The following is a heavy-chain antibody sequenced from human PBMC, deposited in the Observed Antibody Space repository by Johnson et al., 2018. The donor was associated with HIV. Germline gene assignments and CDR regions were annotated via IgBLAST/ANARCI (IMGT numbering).Heavy chain of an antibody. Sequence: QVQLVESGGGVVQPGRSLRLSCAVSGFTFSSYAMHWVRQAPGKGLEWVTVISYDGSNKYYADSVKGRFTISRDDSKNTLYLQMNSLTNEDTAVYYCTAPSILWRPGAFDIWGQGTMVTVSS. J-gene: IGHJ3*02. D-gene: IGHD2-21*01. CDR1: GFTFSSYA. CDR3: TAPSILWRPGAFDI. V-gene: IGHV3-30*04. CDR2: ISYDGSNK.